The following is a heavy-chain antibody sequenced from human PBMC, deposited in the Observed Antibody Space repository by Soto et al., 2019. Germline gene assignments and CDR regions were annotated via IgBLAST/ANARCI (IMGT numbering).Heavy chain of an antibody. CDR2: VYHTGNT. J-gene: IGHJ4*02. CDR3: AREQYNWKL. Sequence: SETLSLTCSASGVSVTWYYWTWIRHSPGKGLEWIGYVYHTGNTYYNPSLKSRVTISLDTSKNQVSLRLRSVTAADTAVYYCAREQYNWKLWGQGTLVTVSS. D-gene: IGHD1-20*01. CDR1: GVSVTWYY. V-gene: IGHV4-59*02.